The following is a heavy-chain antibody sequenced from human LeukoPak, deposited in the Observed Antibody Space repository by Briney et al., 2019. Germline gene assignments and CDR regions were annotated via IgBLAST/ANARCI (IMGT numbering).Heavy chain of an antibody. CDR3: ARSSGYDSPYYFDY. CDR2: IYYSGST. V-gene: IGHV4-59*08. Sequence: SETLSLTCTVSGGSISSYYWSWIRQPPGKGLEWIGYIYYSGSTNYNPSLKSRVTISVDTSKNQSSLKLSSVTAADTAVYYCARSSGYDSPYYFDYWGQGTLVTVSS. CDR1: GGSISSYY. J-gene: IGHJ4*02. D-gene: IGHD5-12*01.